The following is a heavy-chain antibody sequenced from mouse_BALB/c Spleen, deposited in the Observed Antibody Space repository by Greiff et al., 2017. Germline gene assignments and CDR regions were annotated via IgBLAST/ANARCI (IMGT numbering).Heavy chain of an antibody. CDR2: ILPGSGST. CDR3: ARRDSDDAMDY. Sequence: QVQLKQSGAELMKPGASVKISCKATGYTFSSYWIEWVKQRPGHGLEWIGEILPGSGSTNYNEKFKGKATFTADTSSNTAYMQLSSLTSEDSAVYYCARRDSDDAMDYWGQGTSVTVSS. CDR1: GYTFSSYW. J-gene: IGHJ4*01. V-gene: IGHV1-9*01.